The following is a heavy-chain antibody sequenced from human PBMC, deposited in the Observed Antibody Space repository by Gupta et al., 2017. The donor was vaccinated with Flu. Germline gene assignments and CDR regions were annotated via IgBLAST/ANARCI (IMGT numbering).Heavy chain of an antibody. D-gene: IGHD3-10*01. CDR3: ARERITMVRGDYYGIDV. CDR1: GGSINSVSYY. V-gene: IGHV4-61*02. CDR2: VYRSGTT. J-gene: IGHJ6*02. Sequence: QVQLQESGPGLVKPSQTLSLTCTVSGGSINSVSYYWTWIRQPAGKGLEWIGRVYRSGTTNYNPSLESRVTVSLDTSKNQFSLRLSSVTAADTAVYYCARERITMVRGDYYGIDVWGQGTTVTVAS.